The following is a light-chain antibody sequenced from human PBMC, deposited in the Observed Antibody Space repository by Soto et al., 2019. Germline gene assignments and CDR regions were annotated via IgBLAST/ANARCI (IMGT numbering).Light chain of an antibody. CDR2: DAS. V-gene: IGKV1-33*01. CDR3: QQYNSYSIT. J-gene: IGKJ3*01. CDR1: QDITSY. Sequence: DVQMTQSPSSLSASVGDRVTITCQASQDITSYLNWYQHKPGKAPKLLIYDASILEAGVPPRFSGSGSGTEFTLTISSLQPDDFATYYCQQYNSYSITFGPGTKVDIK.